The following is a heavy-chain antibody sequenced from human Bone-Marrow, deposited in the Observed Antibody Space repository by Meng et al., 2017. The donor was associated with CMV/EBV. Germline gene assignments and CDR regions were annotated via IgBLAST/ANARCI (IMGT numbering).Heavy chain of an antibody. CDR3: ARGRMRADFDC. J-gene: IGHJ4*02. Sequence: SVKVSCKASGGTFSSYTISWVRQAPGQGLEWMGRIIPILGIANYAQKFQGRVTITADKSTSTAYMELSRLRSDDTAVYYCARGRMRADFDCWGQGTLVTVSS. CDR1: GGTFSSYT. V-gene: IGHV1-69*02. CDR2: IIPILGIA.